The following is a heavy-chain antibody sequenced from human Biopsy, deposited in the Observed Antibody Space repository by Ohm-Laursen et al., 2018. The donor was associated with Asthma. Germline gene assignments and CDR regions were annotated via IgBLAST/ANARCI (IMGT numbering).Heavy chain of an antibody. CDR1: GYTFNSAG. D-gene: IGHD3-10*01. CDR3: ARAVDYSHYYGIDV. V-gene: IGHV1-18*01. CDR2: ISVYNGNT. J-gene: IGHJ6*02. Sequence: ASVKVSCKTSGYTFNSAGITWVRQAPGQGLEWMGWISVYNGNTKVAQKLQGRVTMITDTSTSTAYMELRSLRSDGTAVYFCARAVDYSHYYGIDVWGQGTTVTVS.